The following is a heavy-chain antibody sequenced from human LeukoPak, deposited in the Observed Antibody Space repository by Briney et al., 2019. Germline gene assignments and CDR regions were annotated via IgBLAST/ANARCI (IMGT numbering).Heavy chain of an antibody. Sequence: SETLSLTCTVSGGSVSSHFWSWIRQPPGKGLEWIGYIYNSGVTNYNPSLKSRVTMSVDTSKNQFSLMLRSVTAADTAVYYCARDHLPAGAPGYYMDVWGKGTTVTVSS. CDR1: GGSVSSHF. J-gene: IGHJ6*03. CDR3: ARDHLPAGAPGYYMDV. D-gene: IGHD4/OR15-4a*01. CDR2: IYNSGVT. V-gene: IGHV4-59*02.